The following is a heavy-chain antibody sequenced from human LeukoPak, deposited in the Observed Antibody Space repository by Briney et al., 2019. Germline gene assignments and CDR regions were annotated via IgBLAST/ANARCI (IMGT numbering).Heavy chain of an antibody. V-gene: IGHV3-21*01. CDR2: ISSSSSYI. D-gene: IGHD6-19*01. CDR3: ARDQSSGWYRHHDY. Sequence: GGSLRLSCAASGFTFSSYSMNWVRQAPGKGLEWVSSISSSSSYIYYADSVKGRFTISRDNAKNSLYPQMNSLRAEDTAVYYCARDQSSGWYRHHDYWGQGTLVTVSS. J-gene: IGHJ4*02. CDR1: GFTFSSYS.